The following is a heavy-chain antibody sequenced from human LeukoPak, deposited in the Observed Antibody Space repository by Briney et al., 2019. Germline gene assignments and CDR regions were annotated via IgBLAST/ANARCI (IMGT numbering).Heavy chain of an antibody. J-gene: IGHJ4*02. CDR1: GFTFSAYP. CDR2: ISVSGSQT. CDR3: GKGTPPPVY. D-gene: IGHD1-14*01. Sequence: GGSLRLSCVASGFTFSAYPVGWVRRAPGMGLEWVSSISVSGSQTDYADSVKGRFTISRDNSKNTFYLQMNSLRAEDTAVYYCGKGTPPPVYWGPGTLVTVSS. V-gene: IGHV3-23*01.